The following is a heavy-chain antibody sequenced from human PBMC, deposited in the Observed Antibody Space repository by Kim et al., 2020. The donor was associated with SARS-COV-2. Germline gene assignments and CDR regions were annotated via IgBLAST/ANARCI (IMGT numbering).Heavy chain of an antibody. D-gene: IGHD6-19*01. Sequence: SVKVSCKASGFTFTSFAVQWVRQARGQGLEWIGWIVVGSGNTNYAQKFQERVTITRDMSTNTGYMELSSLRSEDTAVYYCAAVILSRYSSGWDYDAFDI. V-gene: IGHV1-58*01. CDR2: IVVGSGNT. CDR1: GFTFTSFA. J-gene: IGHJ3*02. CDR3: AAVILSRYSSGWDYDAFDI.